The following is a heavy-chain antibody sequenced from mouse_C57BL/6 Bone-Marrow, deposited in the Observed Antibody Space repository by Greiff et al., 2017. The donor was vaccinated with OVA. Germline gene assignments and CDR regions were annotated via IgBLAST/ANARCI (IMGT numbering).Heavy chain of an antibody. Sequence: VQLQQSGAELVKPGASVKLSCKASGYTFTSYWMHWVKQRPGRGLEWIGRIDPNSGGTKYNEKFKSKATLTVDKPSSQAYMKFSSLTSEDSAVYYCARWAFAFDPGYGRGGYFDVWGTGTTVTVSS. D-gene: IGHD1-1*01. CDR3: ARWAFAFDPGYGRGGYFDV. CDR2: IDPNSGGT. CDR1: GYTFTSYW. V-gene: IGHV1-72*01. J-gene: IGHJ1*03.